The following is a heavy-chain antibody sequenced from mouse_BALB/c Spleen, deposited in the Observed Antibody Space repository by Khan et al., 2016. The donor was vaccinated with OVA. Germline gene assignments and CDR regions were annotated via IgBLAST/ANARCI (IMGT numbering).Heavy chain of an antibody. J-gene: IGHJ3*01. V-gene: IGHV3-6*02. CDR2: IRYDGDS. CDR1: GYSITSGYF. D-gene: IGHD3-1*01. CDR3: ARGGSSGPAWFTY. Sequence: EVQLQESGPGLVKPSQSLSLTCSVTGYSITSGYFWNWIRQFPGNKLEWMGYIRYDGDSNYNPSLKNRISITRDTSKNRFFLKLNSVIPEDTATYYCARGGSSGPAWFTYWGQGTLVTVSA.